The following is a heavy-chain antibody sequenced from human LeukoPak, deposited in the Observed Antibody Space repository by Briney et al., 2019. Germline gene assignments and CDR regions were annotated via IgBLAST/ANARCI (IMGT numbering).Heavy chain of an antibody. V-gene: IGHV4-59*01. CDR3: ARVKTQSLGTALGYFDY. CDR2: IYYSGST. CDR1: GGSISSYY. J-gene: IGHJ4*02. D-gene: IGHD6-13*01. Sequence: SETLSPTCTVSGGSISSYYWSWIRQPPGKGLEWIGYIYYSGSTNYNPSLKSRVTISVDTSKNQFSLKLSSVTAADTAVYYCARVKTQSLGTALGYFDYWGQGTLVTVSS.